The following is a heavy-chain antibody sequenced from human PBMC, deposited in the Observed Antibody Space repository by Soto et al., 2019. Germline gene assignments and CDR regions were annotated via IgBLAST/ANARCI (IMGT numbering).Heavy chain of an antibody. CDR2: SNAGNGDT. V-gene: IGHV1-3*05. CDR1: GYTFTSYA. CDR3: ARGMIFGVVSLPYGMDV. J-gene: IGHJ6*02. D-gene: IGHD3-3*01. Sequence: QVQLVQSGTEEKKPGASVKVSCKASGYTFTSYAIHWVRQAPGQRLEWMGWSNAGNGDTKYSQKFQGRVTIARDASASTTYMQLSSLRSEDTAVYYCARGMIFGVVSLPYGMDVWGQGTTVTVSS.